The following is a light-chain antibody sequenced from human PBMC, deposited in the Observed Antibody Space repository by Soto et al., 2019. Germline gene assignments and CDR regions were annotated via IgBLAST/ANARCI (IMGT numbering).Light chain of an antibody. CDR1: QSVSSN. CDR2: GAS. Sequence: EIVMTQSPATLSVSPGERATLSCRASQSVSSNLAWYQQKPGQAPRLLIHGASTRATGIPARFSGSGSGTEFTLTISSLQSEDFAVYYCLQYNNWPPYTFGQGTKLEIK. J-gene: IGKJ2*01. CDR3: LQYNNWPPYT. V-gene: IGKV3-15*01.